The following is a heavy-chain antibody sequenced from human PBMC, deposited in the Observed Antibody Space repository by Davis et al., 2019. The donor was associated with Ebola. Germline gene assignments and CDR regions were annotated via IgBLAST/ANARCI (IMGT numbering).Heavy chain of an antibody. V-gene: IGHV4-59*11. D-gene: IGHD3-22*01. CDR1: GGSIRTHY. CDR2: GYYGGRT. Sequence: MPSETLSLTCTVSGGSIRTHYWSWIRQSPGKGLEWIGYGYYGGRTDYNPSLKSRAIISVDTSKNHFSLNLSSVTASDTAIFYCARSVFYDSTGYYVHWYYGLWGRGTLVTVSS. CDR3: ARSVFYDSTGYYVHWYYGL. J-gene: IGHJ2*01.